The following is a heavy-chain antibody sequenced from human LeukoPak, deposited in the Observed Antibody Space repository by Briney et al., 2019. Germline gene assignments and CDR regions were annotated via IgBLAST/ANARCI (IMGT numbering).Heavy chain of an antibody. CDR1: GCTFTGYY. CDR3: ARTYDPGAFDI. CDR2: INPNSGGT. V-gene: IGHV1-2*06. Sequence: ASVKVSCKASGCTFTGYYMHWVRQAPGQGLEWMGRINPNSGGTNYAQKFQGRVTMTRDTSISTAYMELSRLRSDDTAVYYCARTYDPGAFDIWGQGTMVTVSS. J-gene: IGHJ3*02. D-gene: IGHD3-16*01.